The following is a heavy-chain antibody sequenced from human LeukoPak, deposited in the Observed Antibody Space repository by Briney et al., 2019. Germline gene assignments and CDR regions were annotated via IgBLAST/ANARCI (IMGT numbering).Heavy chain of an antibody. CDR3: TGGFGHNWSPFEN. CDR1: GLTSRNYW. CDR2: INGDGSDI. V-gene: IGHV3-74*01. J-gene: IGHJ4*02. Sequence: PGGSLRLSCAVSGLTSRNYWMHWVRQAPGKGLVWVSRINGDGSDISYADSVKGRFTISRDNAKNTLSLQMNSLTDDDTALYYCTGGFGHNWSPFENWGQGTLVTVSS. D-gene: IGHD1-1*01.